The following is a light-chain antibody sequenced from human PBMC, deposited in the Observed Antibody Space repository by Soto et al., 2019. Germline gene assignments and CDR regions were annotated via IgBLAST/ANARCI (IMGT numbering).Light chain of an antibody. V-gene: IGKV3-15*01. CDR3: QQYNDWPPLT. J-gene: IGKJ4*01. CDR2: DAS. Sequence: EIVMTQSPATRSVSLGERATLSCRASQSLRSSLAWYQHKPGQAPRLLIYDASTRATGIPARFSGSGSGTEFNLTISSLQSEDFAVYYCQQYNDWPPLTFGGGTKVDIK. CDR1: QSLRSS.